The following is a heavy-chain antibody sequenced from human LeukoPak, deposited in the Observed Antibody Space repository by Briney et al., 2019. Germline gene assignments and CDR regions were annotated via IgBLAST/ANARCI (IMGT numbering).Heavy chain of an antibody. Sequence: GGSLRLSCAASGFTVSSKYMSWVRQAPRKGLEWVSVIYSGGSTYYADSVKGRFTISRDNSKNTLYLQMNSLRAEDTAVYYCARGCSSTSCYGFDYWGQGTLVTVSS. CDR3: ARGCSSTSCYGFDY. J-gene: IGHJ4*02. D-gene: IGHD2-2*01. CDR1: GFTVSSKY. V-gene: IGHV3-53*01. CDR2: IYSGGST.